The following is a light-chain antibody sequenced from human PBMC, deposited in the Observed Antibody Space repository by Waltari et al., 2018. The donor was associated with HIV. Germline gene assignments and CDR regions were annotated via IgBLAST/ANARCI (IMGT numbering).Light chain of an antibody. CDR1: QNFNDT. CDR3: QQYHHWPPLT. V-gene: IGKV3D-15*01. J-gene: IGKJ4*01. CDR2: HSS. Sequence: TQSPATISVSPGGRVTVSCRASQNFNDTLAWYQQKPGQSPRLRIYHSSVRAAGVPTRFGGAESATNFTLAITSLQSEDLALCFCQQYHHWPPLTFGGGSRVELK.